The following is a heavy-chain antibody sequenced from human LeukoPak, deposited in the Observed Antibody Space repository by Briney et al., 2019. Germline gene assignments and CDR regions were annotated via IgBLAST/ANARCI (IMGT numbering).Heavy chain of an antibody. CDR2: ISDSGGSA. D-gene: IGHD2-2*01. CDR3: AKLYCSSSSCSRGGYFDY. CDR1: GFTFSTYA. V-gene: IGHV3-23*01. Sequence: GGSLRLSCAASGFTFSTYAMNWVRQAPGKGLEWVSSISDSGGSAYYADSVKGRFTISRDNSKKTLYLQMNSLRAEDTAVYYCAKLYCSSSSCSRGGYFDYWGRGTLVTVSS. J-gene: IGHJ4*02.